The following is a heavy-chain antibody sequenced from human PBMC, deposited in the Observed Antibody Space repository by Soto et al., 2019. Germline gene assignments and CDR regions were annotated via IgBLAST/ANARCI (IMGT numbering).Heavy chain of an antibody. J-gene: IGHJ6*02. CDR1: SGSIKSGGYY. D-gene: IGHD3-22*01. CDR3: ARGLEDSSGYPNYYYYYGMDV. CDR2: IYYSGST. Sequence: SATLSLTGTVSSGSIKSGGYYCSSTRQHQGKGLEWIGYIYYSGSTYYNPSLKSRVTISVDTSKNQFSLKLSSVTAADTAVYYCARGLEDSSGYPNYYYYYGMDVWGQGTTVT. V-gene: IGHV4-31*02.